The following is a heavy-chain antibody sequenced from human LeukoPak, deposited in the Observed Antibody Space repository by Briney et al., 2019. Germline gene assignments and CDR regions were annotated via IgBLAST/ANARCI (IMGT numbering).Heavy chain of an antibody. V-gene: IGHV1-2*02. D-gene: IGHD6-19*01. Sequence: ASVKVSCKASAYTFTGYYMHWVRQAPGQGLEWMGWINLKSGGTNYAQKFQGRVTMTRDTSISTAYMELSRLRSDDTAVYYCARESEQWLGASYYYYMDVWGKGTTVTVSS. CDR2: INLKSGGT. CDR3: ARESEQWLGASYYYYMDV. J-gene: IGHJ6*03. CDR1: AYTFTGYY.